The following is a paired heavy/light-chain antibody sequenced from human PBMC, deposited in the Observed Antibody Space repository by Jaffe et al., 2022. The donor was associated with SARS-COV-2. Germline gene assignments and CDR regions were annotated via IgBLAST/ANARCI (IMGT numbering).Light chain of an antibody. CDR1: QDITNY. V-gene: IGKV1-16*02. CDR3: QQYYRYPLT. CDR2: AAS. J-gene: IGKJ4*01. Sequence: DIQMTQSPSSLSASIGERVTITCRASQDITNYLAWFQQKPGKAPKSLIYAASSLQSGVPSKFSGSGSGTDFTLTISSLQPEDFATYYCQQYYRYPLTFGGGTKVEIK.
Heavy chain of an antibody. CDR1: GFTFTDHY. Sequence: QLVESGGGLVQPGGSLRLSCAASGFTFTDHYIDWVRQAPGKGPEWVARSLHKPNSYSTLYAGSVKGRFTISRDDSKTSLHLQMDSLRTEDTAVYYCARLPSGYYSFVSWGQGTLVTVSS. V-gene: IGHV3-72*01. CDR3: ARLPSGYYSFVS. CDR2: SLHKPNSYST. D-gene: IGHD5-12*01. J-gene: IGHJ4*02.